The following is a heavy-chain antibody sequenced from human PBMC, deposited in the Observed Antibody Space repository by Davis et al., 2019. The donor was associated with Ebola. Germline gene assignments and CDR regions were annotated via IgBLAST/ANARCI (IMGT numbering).Heavy chain of an antibody. CDR2: IYYSGNT. J-gene: IGHJ3*02. D-gene: IGHD1/OR15-1a*01. CDR3: ARDRAFQGGNTAFDI. Sequence: SETLSLTCSVSGVSISRYYWSWIRQPPGMGLEWIGDIYYSGNTNYNPSLKSRVTISVDTSKNQISLKLSSVTAADTAVYYCARDRAFQGGNTAFDIWGQGTMVTVSS. CDR1: GVSISRYY. V-gene: IGHV4-59*01.